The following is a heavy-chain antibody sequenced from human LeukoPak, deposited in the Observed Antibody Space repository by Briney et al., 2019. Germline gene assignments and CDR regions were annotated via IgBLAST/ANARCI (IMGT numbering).Heavy chain of an antibody. V-gene: IGHV3-53*01. CDR2: IYSGGGT. CDR1: GFTVSSNY. CDR3: AKTPSSGWPNYYYYGMDV. J-gene: IGHJ6*02. Sequence: GGSLRLSCAASGFTVSSNYMSWVRQAPGKGLEWVSVIYSGGGTYYAGSVQGRFTISRDNSKNTLYLQMNSLRAEDTAVYYCAKTPSSGWPNYYYYGMDVWGQGTTVTVSS. D-gene: IGHD6-19*01.